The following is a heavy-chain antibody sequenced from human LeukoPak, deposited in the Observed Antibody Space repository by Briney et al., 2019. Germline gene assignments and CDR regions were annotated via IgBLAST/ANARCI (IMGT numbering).Heavy chain of an antibody. V-gene: IGHV3-23*01. CDR3: ARDGNGPAF. D-gene: IGHD2-15*01. CDR1: GFTFSSSA. Sequence: GGSLRLSCAASGFTFSSSAMNWVRQAPGKGLEWVSVISGSGGTTYYADSVKGRFTISRDNSKNTLYLQMNSLRADDTAVYYCARDGNGPAFWGQGTLVTVSS. CDR2: ISGSGGTT. J-gene: IGHJ4*02.